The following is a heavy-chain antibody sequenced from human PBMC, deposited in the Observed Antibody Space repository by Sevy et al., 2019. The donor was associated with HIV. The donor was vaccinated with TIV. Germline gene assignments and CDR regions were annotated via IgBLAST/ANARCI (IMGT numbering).Heavy chain of an antibody. CDR2: IYPGDSDT. CDR3: ARQKKKRSITTFGPSYYFYGMDV. J-gene: IGHJ6*02. V-gene: IGHV5-51*01. D-gene: IGHD3-3*01. CDR1: VYSFTNYW. Sequence: GESLKISCKSSVYSFTNYWIGWVRQMPGKGLEWMGIIYPGDSDTRYSPSFQGQVTISADKSIGTAYLQWSSLKASDTAMXYCARQKKKRSITTFGPSYYFYGMDVWGQGTTVTVSS.